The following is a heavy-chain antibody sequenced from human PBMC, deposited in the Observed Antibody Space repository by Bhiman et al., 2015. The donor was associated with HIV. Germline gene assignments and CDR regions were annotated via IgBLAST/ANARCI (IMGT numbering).Heavy chain of an antibody. J-gene: IGHJ6*03. CDR1: GFTFSDHH. Sequence: QVQLVESGGGLVKPGGSLRLSCAASGFTFSDHHMSWIRQAPGKGLEWVSYISSRGRNIYYADSVKGRFTISRDNAKNSLYLQMNSLRAEDTAVYYCAGPGGDFWSGYYTGGAMDVWGQRDHVRPSP. CDR3: AGPGGDFWSGYYTGGAMDV. D-gene: IGHD3-3*01. CDR2: ISSRGRNI. V-gene: IGHV3-11*04.